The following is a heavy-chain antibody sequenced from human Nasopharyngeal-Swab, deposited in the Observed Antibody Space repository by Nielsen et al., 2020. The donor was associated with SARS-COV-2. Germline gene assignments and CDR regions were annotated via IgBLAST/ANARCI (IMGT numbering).Heavy chain of an antibody. CDR3: ATLDYGDYAHYYYMDV. CDR2: ISPSGLTT. Sequence: WIRQPPGKGLEWVSGISPSGLTTYDADSVKGRFTISRDNANNTLYLQMNSLRAEDTAVYYCATLDYGDYAHYYYMDVWGKGTSVTASS. D-gene: IGHD4-17*01. J-gene: IGHJ6*03. V-gene: IGHV3-23*01.